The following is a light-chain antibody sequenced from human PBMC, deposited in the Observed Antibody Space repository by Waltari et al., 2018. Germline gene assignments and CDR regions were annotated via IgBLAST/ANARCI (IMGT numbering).Light chain of an antibody. J-gene: IGLJ2*01. CDR3: AVWDDSLNGLI. V-gene: IGLV1-44*01. CDR2: FND. CDR1: SSNIGKNT. Sequence: QSVLTQPPSASGTPGQRATTSCSGSSSNIGKNTVHWYQQLTGTAPQLVIYFNDQRPSGVPDRFSGSKSGTSASLAISGLQSEDEADFHCAVWDDSLNGLIFGGGTKLTVL.